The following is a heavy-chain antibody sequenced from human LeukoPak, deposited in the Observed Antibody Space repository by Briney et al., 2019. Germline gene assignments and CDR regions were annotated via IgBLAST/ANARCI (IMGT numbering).Heavy chain of an antibody. CDR2: VYYNGNP. CDR1: GGSVSSTGYY. J-gene: IGHJ4*02. V-gene: IGHV4-39*07. CDR3: AREMGEAAGIGY. D-gene: IGHD6-13*01. Sequence: SETLSLTCTVSGGSVSSTGYYWTWIRQPPGKGLEWLANVYYNGNPYYNPPLQTRLTISIDTSKNQFSLNLNSVTAADTAVYYCAREMGEAAGIGYWGQGTLVTVSS.